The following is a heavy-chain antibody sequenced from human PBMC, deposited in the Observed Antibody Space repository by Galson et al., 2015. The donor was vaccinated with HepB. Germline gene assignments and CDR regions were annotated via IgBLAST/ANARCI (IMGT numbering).Heavy chain of an antibody. D-gene: IGHD3-10*01. J-gene: IGHJ4*02. CDR3: ARGYGGFFDY. V-gene: IGHV3-20*01. CDR2: INWKADST. CDR1: GITFDDYG. Sequence: SLRLSCAASGITFDDYGMSWVRQGPGKGLEWVSGINWKADSTGYADSVKGRFTISRDNAKNSLYLQMNSLKVEDTALYHCARGYGGFFDYGGQGTLVTVSS.